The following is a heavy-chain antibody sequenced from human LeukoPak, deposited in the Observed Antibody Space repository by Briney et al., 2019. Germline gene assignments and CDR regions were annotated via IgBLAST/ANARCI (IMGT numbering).Heavy chain of an antibody. J-gene: IGHJ6*02. CDR1: GFTFSSYG. CDR2: IWYDGSNK. D-gene: IGHD3-10*01. V-gene: IGHV3-33*01. CDR3: VRDRGFGESHYYYGMDV. Sequence: GRSLRPSCAASGFTFSSYGMHWVRQAPGKGLEWVAVIWYDGSNKYYADSVKGRFTISRDNSKNTLYLQMNSLRAEDTAVYYCVRDRGFGESHYYYGMDVWGQGTTVTVSS.